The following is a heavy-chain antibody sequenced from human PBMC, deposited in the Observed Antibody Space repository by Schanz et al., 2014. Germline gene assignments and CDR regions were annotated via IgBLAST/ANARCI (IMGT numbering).Heavy chain of an antibody. D-gene: IGHD2-21*02. J-gene: IGHJ4*02. Sequence: EVQLLESGGGLAQPGGSLRLACAASGFRFDDYAMHWVRQAPGKGLEWVSGMSWNAGSLGYGDSVKGRFTISRDNAKNSLYLQMNSLRAEDTAVYYCARDLNRCGGDCYSGWGQGTLXTVSS. CDR1: GFRFDDYA. V-gene: IGHV3-9*01. CDR2: MSWNAGSL. CDR3: ARDLNRCGGDCYSG.